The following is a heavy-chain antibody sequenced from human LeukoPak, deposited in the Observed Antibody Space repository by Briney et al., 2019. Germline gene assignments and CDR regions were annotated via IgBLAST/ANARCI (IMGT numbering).Heavy chain of an antibody. V-gene: IGHV4-59*06. CDR3: ARGGIAGDNFDY. J-gene: IGHJ4*02. CDR1: GGSISSYY. Sequence: PSETLSLTCTVSGGSISSYYWSWIRQHPGKGLEWIGYIYYSGSTYYNPSLKSRVTISVNTSKNQFSLKLSSVTAADTAVYYCARGGIAGDNFDYWGQGTLVTVSS. CDR2: IYYSGST. D-gene: IGHD6-13*01.